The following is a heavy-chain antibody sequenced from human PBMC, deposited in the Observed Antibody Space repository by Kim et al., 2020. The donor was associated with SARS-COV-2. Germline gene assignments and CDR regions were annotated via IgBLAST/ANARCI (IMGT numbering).Heavy chain of an antibody. J-gene: IGHJ6*03. V-gene: IGHV1-8*01. D-gene: IGHD3-3*01. CDR2: MNPNSGNT. CDR1: GYTFTSYD. Sequence: ASVKVSCKASGYTFTSYDINWVRQATGQGLEWMGWMNPNSGNTGYAQKFQGRVTMTRNTSISTAYMELSCLRSEDTAVYYCARAVRGSGFGVVIIRAYYMDVWGKGTTVTVSS. CDR3: ARAVRGSGFGVVIIRAYYMDV.